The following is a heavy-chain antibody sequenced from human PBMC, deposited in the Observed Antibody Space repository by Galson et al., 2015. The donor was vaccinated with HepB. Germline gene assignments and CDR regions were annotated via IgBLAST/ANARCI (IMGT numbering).Heavy chain of an antibody. D-gene: IGHD2/OR15-2a*01. Sequence: SLRLSCAASGFNFGSFAMHWVRQAPGKGLEWVALIWFDGSNKFYADSVKGRFTISRDNSKNTLYLQMNSLRAGDTAVYYCARDMSDQASHEYVSRYYHYGLDVWGQGTTVTVSS. V-gene: IGHV3-33*01. CDR1: GFNFGSFA. CDR2: IWFDGSNK. CDR3: ARDMSDQASHEYVSRYYHYGLDV. J-gene: IGHJ6*02.